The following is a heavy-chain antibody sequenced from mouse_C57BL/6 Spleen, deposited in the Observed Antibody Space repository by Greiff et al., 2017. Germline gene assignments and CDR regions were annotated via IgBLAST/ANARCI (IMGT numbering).Heavy chain of an antibody. CDR1: GFTFSNYW. J-gene: IGHJ2*01. CDR2: IRLKSDNYAT. V-gene: IGHV6-3*01. CDR3: TGVYFDY. Sequence: EVKLVEPGGGLVQPGGSMKLSCVASGFTFSNYWMNWVRQSPEKGLEWVAQIRLKSDNYATHYAESVKGRFTISRDDSKRSVYLQTNNFRAEDTGSYYCTGVYFDYWGQGTTLTVSS.